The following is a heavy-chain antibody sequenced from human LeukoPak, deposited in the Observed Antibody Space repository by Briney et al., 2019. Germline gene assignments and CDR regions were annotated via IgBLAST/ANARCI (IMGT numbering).Heavy chain of an antibody. D-gene: IGHD2-15*01. CDR2: ISWNSGSI. CDR3: ARDLRATRCLDY. CDR1: GFTFDDYA. Sequence: GRSLRLSCAASGFTFDDYAMHWVRHAPGKGLEWVAGISWNSGSIGYADSVKGRFTISRHNAKNYLYLQMNSLRAVDTAVYYCARDLRATRCLDYWGQGTLLTVSS. V-gene: IGHV3-9*01. J-gene: IGHJ4*02.